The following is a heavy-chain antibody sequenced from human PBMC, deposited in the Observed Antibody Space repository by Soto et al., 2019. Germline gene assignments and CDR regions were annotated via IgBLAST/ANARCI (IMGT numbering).Heavy chain of an antibody. D-gene: IGHD5-12*01. CDR2: IQYSGDN. CDR1: DISVGCGAFS. Sequence: SETLSLPCFVSDISVGCGAFSWSWIRQPPGSALEWIGYIQYSGDNNYNSSLKSRVTISVDRSRNRFSLKLTSVSAADTAFYYCARHDYADRTFDLWGQGTKVTVSS. J-gene: IGHJ3*01. V-gene: IGHV4-61*08. CDR3: ARHDYADRTFDL.